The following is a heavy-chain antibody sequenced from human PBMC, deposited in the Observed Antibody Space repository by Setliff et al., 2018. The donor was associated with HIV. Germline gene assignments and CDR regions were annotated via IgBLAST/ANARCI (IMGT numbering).Heavy chain of an antibody. Sequence: GGSLRLSCAASGFTFISYAMSWVRQAPGKGLEWVSAISGSGGSTYYADSVKGRFTISRDNSKNTLYLRLNSLRAEDTAVYYCARDLWGRAPDYWGQGTLVTVSS. CDR2: ISGSGGST. CDR1: GFTFISYA. CDR3: ARDLWGRAPDY. D-gene: IGHD3-16*01. J-gene: IGHJ4*02. V-gene: IGHV3-23*01.